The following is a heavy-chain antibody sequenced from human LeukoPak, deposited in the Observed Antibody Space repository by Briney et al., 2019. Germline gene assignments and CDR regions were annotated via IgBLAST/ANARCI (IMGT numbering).Heavy chain of an antibody. J-gene: IGHJ4*02. V-gene: IGHV3-9*01. CDR2: ISWNSGNV. Sequence: GRSLRLSCAASGFTFKNYAMHWVRQAPGKGLEWVSSISWNSGNVDYADSVKGRFALSRDNAKYSLFLQMNSLRAEDTALYYCAKTGTYSSSSGYIDSWGQGTLVTVSS. CDR1: GFTFKNYA. CDR3: AKTGTYSSSSGYIDS. D-gene: IGHD6-6*01.